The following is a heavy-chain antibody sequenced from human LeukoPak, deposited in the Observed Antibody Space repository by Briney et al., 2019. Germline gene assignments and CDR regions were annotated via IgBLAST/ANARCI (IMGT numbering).Heavy chain of an antibody. CDR3: ARGPSSSSWSRFDP. Sequence: PGGSLRLSCSASGFTVNSYNMNWVRQAPGKGLEWVSCISSSGTKYYADSVEGRFTTSRDNGKSSLFLEMNSLRDEDTAVYYCARGPSSSSWSRFDPWGQGTLVTVSS. CDR2: ISSSGTK. J-gene: IGHJ5*02. V-gene: IGHV3-48*02. D-gene: IGHD6-13*01. CDR1: GFTVNSYN.